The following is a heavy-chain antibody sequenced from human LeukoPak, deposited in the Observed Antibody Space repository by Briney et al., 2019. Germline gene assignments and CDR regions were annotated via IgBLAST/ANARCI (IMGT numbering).Heavy chain of an antibody. D-gene: IGHD4-17*01. CDR1: GLTFSDFA. J-gene: IGHJ4*02. CDR3: ARPEGDYVFDY. V-gene: IGHV3-23*01. CDR2: IGESVDSI. Sequence: GGSLRLSCAASGLTFSDFAMTWVRQAPGKGLEWVSIIGESVDSIYYADSVRGRFTISRDTSKNTLYLQMRSLRVEDTALYYCARPEGDYVFDYWGQGALVTVSS.